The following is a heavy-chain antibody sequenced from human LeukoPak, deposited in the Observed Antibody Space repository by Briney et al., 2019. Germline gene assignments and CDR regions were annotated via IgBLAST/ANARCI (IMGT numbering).Heavy chain of an antibody. D-gene: IGHD4-17*01. Sequence: GGSLRLSCAASGFTFGDYGMSWVRQAPGKGLEWASGLNWDGGTTGHADSVKGRFTISRDNARNSLYLQMNSLRAEDTALYYCARAQTYGDYRLLLDYWGQGTLVTVSS. CDR2: LNWDGGTT. J-gene: IGHJ4*02. CDR1: GFTFGDYG. V-gene: IGHV3-20*04. CDR3: ARAQTYGDYRLLLDY.